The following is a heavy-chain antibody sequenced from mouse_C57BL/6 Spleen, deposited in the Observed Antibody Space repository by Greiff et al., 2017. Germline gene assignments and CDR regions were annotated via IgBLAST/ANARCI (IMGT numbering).Heavy chain of an antibody. D-gene: IGHD1-1*01. J-gene: IGHJ4*01. CDR3: ARWHYGSSYVYAMDY. Sequence: VQGVESGAELVRPGASVKLSCKASGYTFTDYYINWVKQRPGQGLEWIARIYPGSGNTYYNEKFKGKATLTAEKSSSTAYMQRSSLTSEDSAVYFCARWHYGSSYVYAMDYWGQGTSVTVSS. V-gene: IGHV1-76*01. CDR1: GYTFTDYY. CDR2: IYPGSGNT.